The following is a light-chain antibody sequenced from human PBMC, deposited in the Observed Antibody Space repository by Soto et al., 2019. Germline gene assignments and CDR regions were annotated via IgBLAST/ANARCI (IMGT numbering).Light chain of an antibody. V-gene: IGKV3-11*01. CDR2: DAS. J-gene: IGKJ3*01. CDR3: QQQFT. CDR1: QSVSSY. Sequence: EIVLTQSPANLSLSPGERATLSCRASQSVSSYLAWYQQKPGQAPRLLIYDASNRATGIPARFSGSGSGTDFTLTISSLEPEDFAVYYCQQQFTFGPGTKVYIK.